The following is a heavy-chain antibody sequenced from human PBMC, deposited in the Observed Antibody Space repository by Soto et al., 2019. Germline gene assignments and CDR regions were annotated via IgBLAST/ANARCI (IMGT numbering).Heavy chain of an antibody. CDR2: IIPIFGIT. D-gene: IGHD3-3*01. J-gene: IGHJ3*01. V-gene: IGHV1-69*17. Sequence: QALLEQSGAEMKKPGASLTVSCKASAGTFNSYAISWVRQAPGQGLEWMGGIIPIFGITNYAQKFQDRITVTAGNVSHTAYMELIILPSDDTAVYYCARDGVGLCPGNCTLNAFDLWGRGTSVTVSS. CDR1: AGTFNSYA. CDR3: ARDGVGLCPGNCTLNAFDL.